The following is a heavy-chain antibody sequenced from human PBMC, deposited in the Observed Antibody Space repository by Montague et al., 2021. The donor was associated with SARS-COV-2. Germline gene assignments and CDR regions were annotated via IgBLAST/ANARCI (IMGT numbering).Heavy chain of an antibody. CDR1: GGSFSTYS. D-gene: IGHD3-10*01. CDR2: IHHGGST. Sequence: SETLSLTCAVHGGSFSTYSWNWIRQPPGKGLEWIGEIHHGGSTNYNPSLKSRVTFSADTSKNQFSLKLTSVAAADTAAYYCARLGDGVVPSPILGVGPYYSYYYMDVGGEGTTVTVPS. J-gene: IGHJ6*03. CDR3: ARLGDGVVPSPILGVGPYYSYYYMDV. V-gene: IGHV4-34*01.